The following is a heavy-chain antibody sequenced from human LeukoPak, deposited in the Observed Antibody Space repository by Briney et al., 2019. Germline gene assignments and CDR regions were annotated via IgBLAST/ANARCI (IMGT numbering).Heavy chain of an antibody. D-gene: IGHD4-23*01. J-gene: IGHJ3*02. V-gene: IGHV3-21*01. CDR3: ARDGPPPLVTGHYDAFDI. CDR1: GFTFSNYA. Sequence: GGPLRLSCAASGFTFSNYAMSWVRQAPGKGLEWVSSISSSSSYIYYADSVKGRFTISRDNAKNSLYLQMNSLRAEDTAVYYCARDGPPPLVTGHYDAFDIWGQGTMVTVSS. CDR2: ISSSSSYI.